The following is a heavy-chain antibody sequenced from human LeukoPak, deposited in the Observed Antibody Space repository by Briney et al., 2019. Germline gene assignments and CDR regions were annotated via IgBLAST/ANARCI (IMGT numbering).Heavy chain of an antibody. D-gene: IGHD3-3*01. CDR2: IRSKAYGGTT. J-gene: IGHJ4*02. V-gene: IGHV3-49*04. Sequence: PGGSLRLSCAASGFTFSSYWMSWVRQAPGKGLEWVGFIRSKAYGGTTEYAASVKGRFTISRDDSKSIAYLQMNSLKTEDTAVYYCTREEWFLDYWGQGTLVTVSS. CDR1: GFTFSSYW. CDR3: TREEWFLDY.